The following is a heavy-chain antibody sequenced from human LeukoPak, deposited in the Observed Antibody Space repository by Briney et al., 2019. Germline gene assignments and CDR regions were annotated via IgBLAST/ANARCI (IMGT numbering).Heavy chain of an antibody. J-gene: IGHJ4*02. CDR3: AKRDDSGGNLVDL. CDR1: RGSIRSGSHY. V-gene: IGHV4-39*02. CDR2: IYYSGST. Sequence: SETLSLTCTVSRGSIRSGSHYWAWIRQPPGKGLEWIGSIYYSGSTYYNPSPENRVTISIDTSKNHFSLKLSSLSAADTSVYYCAKRDDSGGNLVDLWGQGTLVTVS. D-gene: IGHD3-22*01.